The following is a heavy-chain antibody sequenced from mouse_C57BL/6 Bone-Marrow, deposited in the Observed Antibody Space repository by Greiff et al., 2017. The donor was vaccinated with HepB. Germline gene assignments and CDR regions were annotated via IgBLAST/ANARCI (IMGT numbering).Heavy chain of an antibody. D-gene: IGHD1-1*01. CDR1: GYTFTSYG. CDR3: ARDYYYGSSYVWFAY. Sequence: VQLQQSGAELARPGASVKLSCKASGYTFTSYGISWVKQRTGQGLEWIGEIYPRSGNTYYNEKFKGKATLTADKSSSTAYMELRSLTSADSAVYFCARDYYYGSSYVWFAYWGQGTLVTVSA. J-gene: IGHJ3*01. V-gene: IGHV1-81*01. CDR2: IYPRSGNT.